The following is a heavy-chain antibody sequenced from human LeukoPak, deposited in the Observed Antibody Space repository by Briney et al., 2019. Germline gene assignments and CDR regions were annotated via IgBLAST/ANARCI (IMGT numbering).Heavy chain of an antibody. J-gene: IGHJ6*02. CDR1: GYTFTGYY. D-gene: IGHD4-17*01. CDR3: ARGRTTAAYYYYYYGMDV. V-gene: IGHV1-2*04. CDR2: INPNSGGT. Sequence: ASVKVSCKASGYTFTGYYMHWVRQAPGQGLEWMGWINPNSGGTNYAQKFQGWVTMTRDTSISTAYMELSRLRSDDTAVYYCARGRTTAAYYYYYYGMDVWGQGTTVTVSS.